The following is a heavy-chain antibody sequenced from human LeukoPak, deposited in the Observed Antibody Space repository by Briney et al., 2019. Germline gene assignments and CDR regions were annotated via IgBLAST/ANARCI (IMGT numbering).Heavy chain of an antibody. J-gene: IGHJ4*02. V-gene: IGHV1-69*04. CDR3: AREEGGGTAMVSH. D-gene: IGHD5-18*01. Sequence: SVRVSCKASGGTFSSYAISWVRQAPGQGLEWMGRIVPILGIANYAQKFQGRVTITADKSTSTAYMELSSLRSEDTAVYYCAREEGGGTAMVSHWGQGTLVTVSS. CDR2: IVPILGIA. CDR1: GGTFSSYA.